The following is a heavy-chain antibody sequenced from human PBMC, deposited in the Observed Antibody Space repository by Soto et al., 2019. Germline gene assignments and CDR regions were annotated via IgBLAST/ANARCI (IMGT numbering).Heavy chain of an antibody. J-gene: IGHJ3*01. V-gene: IGHV1-3*01. CDR2: INAGNGNT. D-gene: IGHD3-9*01. CDR3: ATSMIFSMPSSFDF. CDR1: GYTFTSYA. Sequence: ASVKVSCKASGYTFTSYAMHWVRQAPGQRLEWMGWINAGNGNTKYSQKFQGRVTITRDTSASTAYMELSRLKSDDTAVYYCATSMIFSMPSSFDFWGQGTMVTVSS.